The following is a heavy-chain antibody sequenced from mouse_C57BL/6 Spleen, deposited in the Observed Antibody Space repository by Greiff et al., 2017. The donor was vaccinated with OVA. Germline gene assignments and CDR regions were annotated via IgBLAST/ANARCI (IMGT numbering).Heavy chain of an antibody. CDR1: GYTFTSYW. V-gene: IGHV1-52*01. J-gene: IGHJ3*01. CDR3: ARGCSNYDWFAY. Sequence: QVQLKQPGAELVRPGSSVKLSCKASGYTFTSYWMHWVKQRPIQGLEWIGNIDPSDSETHYNQKFKDKATLTVDKSSSTAYMQLSSLTSEDSAVYYCARGCSNYDWFAYWGQGTLVTVSA. D-gene: IGHD2-5*01. CDR2: IDPSDSET.